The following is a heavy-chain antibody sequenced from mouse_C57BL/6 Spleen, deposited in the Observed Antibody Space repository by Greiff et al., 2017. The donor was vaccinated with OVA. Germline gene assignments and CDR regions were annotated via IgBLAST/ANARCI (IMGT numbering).Heavy chain of an antibody. CDR3: ASAQKAWFAY. CDR2: IHPNSGST. D-gene: IGHD1-3*01. J-gene: IGHJ3*01. V-gene: IGHV1-64*01. CDR1: GYTFTSYW. Sequence: QVQLQQPGAELVKPGASVKLSCKASGYTFTSYWMHWVKQRPGQGLEWIGMIHPNSGSTNYNEKFKSKATLTVDKSSSTAYMQLSSLTSEDSAVYYCASAQKAWFAYWGQGTLVTVSA.